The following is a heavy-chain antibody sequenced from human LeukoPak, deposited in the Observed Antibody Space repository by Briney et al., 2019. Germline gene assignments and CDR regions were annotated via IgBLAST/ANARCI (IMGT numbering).Heavy chain of an antibody. Sequence: GGSLRLSCAASGFTFSSYAMSWVRQAPGKGLEWVSAISGSGGSTYYADSVKGRFTISRDNSKNTLYLQMNCLRAEDTAVYYCAKRYYYDSSGYPRGAFDIWGQGTMVTVSS. J-gene: IGHJ3*02. V-gene: IGHV3-23*01. CDR3: AKRYYYDSSGYPRGAFDI. D-gene: IGHD3-22*01. CDR1: GFTFSSYA. CDR2: ISGSGGST.